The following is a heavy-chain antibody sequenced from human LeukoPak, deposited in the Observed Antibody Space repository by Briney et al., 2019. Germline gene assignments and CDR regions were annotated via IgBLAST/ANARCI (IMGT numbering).Heavy chain of an antibody. CDR3: ASSIVVPGHY. CDR2: IGGDGTTT. D-gene: IGHD6-19*01. V-gene: IGHV3-74*01. J-gene: IGHJ4*02. CDR1: GFTSSSYW. Sequence: GGSLRLSCTASGFTSSSYWMHWVRQAPGKGLVWVSHIGGDGTTTGYADSVKGRFTISRDNAKNTLYLQMNSLRVEGTAVYYCASSIVVPGHYWGQGTLVTVSS.